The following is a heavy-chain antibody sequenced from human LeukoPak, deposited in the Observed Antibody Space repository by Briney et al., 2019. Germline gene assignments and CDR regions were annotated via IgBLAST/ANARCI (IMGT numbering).Heavy chain of an antibody. CDR2: IYPGDSDT. Sequence: GESLKISCKGSGYSFTNYWIGWVRQMPGKGLEWMGIIYPGDSDTRYSPSFQGQVTISADKSISTAYLQWSSVKASDSAMYYCARRRYGSHFDYWGQGTLVTVSS. CDR3: ARRRYGSHFDY. J-gene: IGHJ4*02. CDR1: GYSFTNYW. V-gene: IGHV5-51*01. D-gene: IGHD1-26*01.